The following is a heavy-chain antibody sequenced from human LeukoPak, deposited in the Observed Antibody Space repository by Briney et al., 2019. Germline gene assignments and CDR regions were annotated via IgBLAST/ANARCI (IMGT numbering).Heavy chain of an antibody. J-gene: IGHJ4*02. CDR2: IIPIFGTA. CDR1: GGTFSSYA. CDR3: AREGYSGYFDY. Sequence: GASVKVSCKASGGTFSSYAISWVRQAPGQGLEWMGGIIPIFGTANYAQKFQGRVTITADESTSTAHMELSSLRSEDTAVYYCAREGYSGYFDYWGQGTLVTVSS. D-gene: IGHD6-13*01. V-gene: IGHV1-69*13.